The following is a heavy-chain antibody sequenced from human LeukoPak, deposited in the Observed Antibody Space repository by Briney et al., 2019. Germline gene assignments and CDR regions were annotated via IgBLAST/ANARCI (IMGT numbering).Heavy chain of an antibody. CDR2: INPNSGNT. CDR3: ARRHGRCSDGSCYYPDY. Sequence: ASVKVSCKASGYTFTSYYMHWVRQATGQGLEWMGWINPNSGNTGYAQKFQGRVTMTRNSSITTAYMELSSLRSEDTAVYYCARRHGRCSDGSCYYPDYWGQGTLVTVSS. CDR1: GYTFTSYY. V-gene: IGHV1-8*02. J-gene: IGHJ4*02. D-gene: IGHD2-15*01.